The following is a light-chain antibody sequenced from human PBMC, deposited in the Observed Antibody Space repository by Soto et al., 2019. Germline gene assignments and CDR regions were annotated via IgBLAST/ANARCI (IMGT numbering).Light chain of an antibody. J-gene: IGKJ5*01. CDR3: QQRSNWPPIT. CDR2: SAS. Sequence: DIQMTQSPSTLSASVGDRVTITCRASQCISSYLAWYQQKPGKPPKLLIYSASTLQSGVPSRFSGSWSGTDFTLTTSSLEPEDFAVYYCQQRSNWPPITFGQGTRLEIK. CDR1: QCISSY. V-gene: IGKV1-9*01.